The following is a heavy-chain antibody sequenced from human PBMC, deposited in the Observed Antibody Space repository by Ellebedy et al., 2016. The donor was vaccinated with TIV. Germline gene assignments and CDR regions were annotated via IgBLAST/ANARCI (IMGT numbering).Heavy chain of an antibody. Sequence: AASVKVSCKASGYTFAGYYIHWVRQAPGQGLEWMGWINPNSGGTNYAQKFQGRVTMTRDTSISTAYMELSMLRSDDTAMYYCARDEGLGPTGGMDVWGQGTTVTVSS. CDR1: GYTFAGYY. D-gene: IGHD3/OR15-3a*01. V-gene: IGHV1-2*02. J-gene: IGHJ6*02. CDR3: ARDEGLGPTGGMDV. CDR2: INPNSGGT.